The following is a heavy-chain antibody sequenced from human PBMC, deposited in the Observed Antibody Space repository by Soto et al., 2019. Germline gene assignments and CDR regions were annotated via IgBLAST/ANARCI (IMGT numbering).Heavy chain of an antibody. J-gene: IGHJ5*02. Sequence: SQTLSLTCAISGDSVSSNTASWNWIRQSPSRGLEWLGRTYFRSKWYNDYAVSVKSRIIINPDTSNNQFSLQLNSVTPEDTAVHFCAKGDNPGPKNGYEFDPWGQGSMVTVAS. V-gene: IGHV6-1*01. D-gene: IGHD5-12*01. CDR2: TYFRSKWYN. CDR3: AKGDNPGPKNGYEFDP. CDR1: GDSVSSNTAS.